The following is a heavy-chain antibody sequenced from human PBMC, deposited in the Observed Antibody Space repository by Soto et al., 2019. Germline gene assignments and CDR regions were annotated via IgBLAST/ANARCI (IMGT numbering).Heavy chain of an antibody. CDR2: ISGSGGST. V-gene: IGHV3-23*01. D-gene: IGHD2-21*02. Sequence: EVQLLESGGGLVQPGGSLRLSCAASGFTFSSYAMSWVRQAPGKGLEWVSAISGSGGSTYYADSVKGRFTISRDNFKNTLYLQMNSLRAEDTAVYYCAKDPLAYCGGDCYFDYWGQGTLVTVSS. CDR1: GFTFSSYA. J-gene: IGHJ4*02. CDR3: AKDPLAYCGGDCYFDY.